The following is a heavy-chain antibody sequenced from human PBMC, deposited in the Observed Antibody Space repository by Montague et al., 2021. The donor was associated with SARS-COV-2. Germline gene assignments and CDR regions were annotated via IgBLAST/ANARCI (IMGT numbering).Heavy chain of an antibody. CDR1: GGSISSNY. J-gene: IGHJ4*02. D-gene: IGHD1-26*01. Sequence: SETLSLTCTVSGGSISSNYWSWIRQPPGKGLEWMGYIYYSGSTNYNPSLKSRVTILVDMSKNQFSLKLSSVTAADTAVYYCARGVGGSYFYYFDYWGQGTLVTVSS. CDR2: IYYSGST. V-gene: IGHV4-59*01. CDR3: ARGVGGSYFYYFDY.